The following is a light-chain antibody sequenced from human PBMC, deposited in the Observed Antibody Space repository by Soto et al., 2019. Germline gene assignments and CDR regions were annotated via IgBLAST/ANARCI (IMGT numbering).Light chain of an antibody. Sequence: QSALIQPPSVSGSPGQSVTISCTGTSSDVGSYDYVSWYQQHPGTVPKPMIYNVNTRPSGVPDRFSGSKSGNTASLTISGLQAEDEAEYYCSSYTNIKTRACVFGTGTKVTVL. CDR3: SSYTNIKTRACV. V-gene: IGLV2-18*02. CDR2: NVN. CDR1: SSDVGSYDY. J-gene: IGLJ1*01.